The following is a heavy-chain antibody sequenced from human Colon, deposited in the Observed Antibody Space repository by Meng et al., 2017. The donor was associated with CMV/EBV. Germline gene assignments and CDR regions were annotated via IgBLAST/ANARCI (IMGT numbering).Heavy chain of an antibody. Sequence: QEQLQQWGAGLLKASETLSLSCGVFGGSFTAYYWSWIRQSPGKGLEWIGEINHRGSANYNPSLRTRLTISVDTSKEQFSLNLNSVTAADTAVYYCARGITAYGSFDYWGQGTLVTVSS. D-gene: IGHD3-16*01. CDR1: GGSFTAYY. J-gene: IGHJ4*02. V-gene: IGHV4-34*01. CDR2: INHRGSA. CDR3: ARGITAYGSFDY.